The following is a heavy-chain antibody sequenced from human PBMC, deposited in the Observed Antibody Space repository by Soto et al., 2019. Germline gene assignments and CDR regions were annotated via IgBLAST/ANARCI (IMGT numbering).Heavy chain of an antibody. J-gene: IGHJ3*02. D-gene: IGHD3-10*01. CDR2: INHSGST. CDR1: GGSFSGYY. V-gene: IGHV4-34*01. CDR3: ARVHMVRGVIVWRFHGGAFDI. Sequence: PSETLSLTCAVYGGSFSGYYWSWIRQPPGKGLEWIGEINHSGSTNYNPSLKSRVTISVDTSKNQFSLKLSSVTAADTAVYYCARVHMVRGVIVWRFHGGAFDIWGQGTMVTVSS.